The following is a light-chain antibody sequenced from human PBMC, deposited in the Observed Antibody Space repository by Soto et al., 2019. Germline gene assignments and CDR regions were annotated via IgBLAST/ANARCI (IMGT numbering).Light chain of an antibody. V-gene: IGKV3-20*01. CDR1: QIVGGDT. Sequence: EIVLTQSPGTLSLSPLERATLSFSSSQIVGGDTLAWFQQRPGQAPRLVIYGASNRAAGIPDRFSGSGSGTDFTLTVSRLEPEDFAVYYCQQYGSSGTFGQGTKVDIK. J-gene: IGKJ1*01. CDR2: GAS. CDR3: QQYGSSGT.